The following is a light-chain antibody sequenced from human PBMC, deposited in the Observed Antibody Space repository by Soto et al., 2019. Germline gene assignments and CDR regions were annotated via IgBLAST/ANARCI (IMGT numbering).Light chain of an antibody. V-gene: IGLV2-14*01. J-gene: IGLJ2*01. CDR2: EVS. Sequence: QSALTQPASVSGSPGQSSTISCTGASSDVGGYNYVSWYQQHPGKAPKLMIYEVSNRPSGVSNRFSGSKSGKTASLTISGLQAEAEADYSCSPYTSSSTLVF. CDR3: SPYTSSSTLV. CDR1: SSDVGGYNY.